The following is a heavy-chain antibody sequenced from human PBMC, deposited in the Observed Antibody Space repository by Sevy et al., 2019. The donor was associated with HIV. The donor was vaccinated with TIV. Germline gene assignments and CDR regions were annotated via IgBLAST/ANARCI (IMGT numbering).Heavy chain of an antibody. Sequence: ASVKVSCKVSGYTLTQLSMHWVRQAPGKGLEWLGSFDPEDGERIYAQKFQGRFTMTEETSTDTAYMELSSLRSEDTAIYDCATGREYYEGNSGYFDYWGQGTLVTVSS. V-gene: IGHV1-24*01. J-gene: IGHJ4*02. D-gene: IGHD3-3*01. CDR2: FDPEDGER. CDR3: ATGREYYEGNSGYFDY. CDR1: GYTLTQLS.